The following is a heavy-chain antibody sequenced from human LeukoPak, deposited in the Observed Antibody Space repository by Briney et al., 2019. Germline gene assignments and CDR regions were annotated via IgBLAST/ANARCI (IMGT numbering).Heavy chain of an antibody. D-gene: IGHD6-13*01. J-gene: IGHJ4*02. CDR3: AKGVAAAGANFDY. Sequence: GGSLRLSCAASGFTFSSYAMGWVRQAPGKGLEWVSAISGSGGSTYYADSAKGRFTISRDNSKNTLYLQMNSLRAEDTAVYYCAKGVAAAGANFDYWGQGTLVTVSS. CDR1: GFTFSSYA. CDR2: ISGSGGST. V-gene: IGHV3-23*01.